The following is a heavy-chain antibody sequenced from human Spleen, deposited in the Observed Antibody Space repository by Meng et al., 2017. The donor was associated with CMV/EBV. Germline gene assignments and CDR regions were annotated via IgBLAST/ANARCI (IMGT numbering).Heavy chain of an antibody. Sequence: ASVKVSCKASGYTFTAHYFHWVRQAPGQGLEWMGWIHPHRGDTNYAQQFQGRVTLTRDTSISTAYMELSRLRSDDTAVDYCARVGRGRIVGVHYYYYGMDVWGQGTTVTVSS. CDR1: GYTFTAHY. CDR3: ARVGRGRIVGVHYYYYGMDV. V-gene: IGHV1-2*02. J-gene: IGHJ6*02. D-gene: IGHD1-26*01. CDR2: IHPHRGDT.